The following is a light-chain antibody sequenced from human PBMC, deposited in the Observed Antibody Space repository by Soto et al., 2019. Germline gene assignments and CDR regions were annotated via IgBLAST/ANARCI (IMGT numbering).Light chain of an antibody. CDR1: QSISSW. CDR2: DAS. CDR3: QQYNTYPYT. J-gene: IGKJ2*01. V-gene: IGKV1-5*01. Sequence: DIQMTQSPSTLSTSVGDRVTITCRASQSISSWLAWYQQKPGKPPKLLIYDASNSESGVPSRFSGSGSGTEFTLTISSLQPDDFATYYCQQYNTYPYTFGQGTKLEIK.